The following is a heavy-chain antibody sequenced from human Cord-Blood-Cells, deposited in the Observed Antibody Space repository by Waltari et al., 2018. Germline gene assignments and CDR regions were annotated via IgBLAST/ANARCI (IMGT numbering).Heavy chain of an antibody. CDR1: GYTFTSYD. V-gene: IGHV1-8*03. J-gene: IGHJ4*02. CDR2: MNPNSGNT. Sequence: QVQLVKSGAEVKKPGASVKVSCKASGYTFTSYDSTWVRQATGQGLEWMGWMNPNSGNTGYAQKFQGRVTITRNTSISTAYMELSSLRSEDTAVYYCARGPYGSGSYYNYWGQGTLVTVSS. CDR3: ARGPYGSGSYYNY. D-gene: IGHD3-10*01.